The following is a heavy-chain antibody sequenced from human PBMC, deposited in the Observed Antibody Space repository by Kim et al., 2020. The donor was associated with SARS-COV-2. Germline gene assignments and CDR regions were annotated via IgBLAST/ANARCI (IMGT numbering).Heavy chain of an antibody. V-gene: IGHV3-66*01. CDR1: GFTVSSNY. J-gene: IGHJ4*02. D-gene: IGHD3-10*01. Sequence: GGSLRLSCAASGFTVSSNYMSWVRQAPGKGLEWVSVIYSGGSTYYADSVKGRFTISRDNSKNTLYLQMNSLRAEDTAVYYCARDAGPFMVRGVIDYWGQGTLVTVSS. CDR3: ARDAGPFMVRGVIDY. CDR2: IYSGGST.